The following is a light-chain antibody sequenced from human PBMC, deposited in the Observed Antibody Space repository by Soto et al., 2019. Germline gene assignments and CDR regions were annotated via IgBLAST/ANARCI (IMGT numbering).Light chain of an antibody. Sequence: DIQMTQSPSTLSAYVGERVTITCRASQSISPWLAWYQKKPGKAPNLLIYRASNLQTGVPSRFSGSGSGTEFTLTINSLQPDDFATYYCQQYRSRTYTFGQGTKLEIE. CDR2: RAS. J-gene: IGKJ2*01. CDR3: QQYRSRTYT. CDR1: QSISPW. V-gene: IGKV1-5*03.